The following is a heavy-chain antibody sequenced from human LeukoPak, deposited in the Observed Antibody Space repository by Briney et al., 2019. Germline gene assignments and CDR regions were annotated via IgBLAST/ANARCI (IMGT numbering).Heavy chain of an antibody. Sequence: GGSLRLSCAASGFTFSDYYMSWIRQAPGKGLEWVSYISSSGSTICYADSVKGRFTISRDNAKNSLYLQMSSLRAEDTAVYYCARVLYDSSGDAFDIWGQGTMVTVSS. J-gene: IGHJ3*02. V-gene: IGHV3-11*04. CDR1: GFTFSDYY. CDR2: ISSSGSTI. CDR3: ARVLYDSSGDAFDI. D-gene: IGHD3-22*01.